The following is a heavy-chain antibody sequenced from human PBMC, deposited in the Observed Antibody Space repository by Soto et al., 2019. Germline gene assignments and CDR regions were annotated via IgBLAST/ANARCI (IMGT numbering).Heavy chain of an antibody. CDR2: ISSSSSYI. Sequence: PGGSLRLSCAASGFTFSSYSMHWVRQAPGKGLEWVSSISSSSSYIYYADSVKGRFTISRDNDKNSLYLQMNSLRAEDTAIYYCARVDYSDRGYFDYWGQGALVTVSS. CDR1: GFTFSSYS. J-gene: IGHJ4*02. V-gene: IGHV3-21*01. CDR3: ARVDYSDRGYFDY. D-gene: IGHD3-22*01.